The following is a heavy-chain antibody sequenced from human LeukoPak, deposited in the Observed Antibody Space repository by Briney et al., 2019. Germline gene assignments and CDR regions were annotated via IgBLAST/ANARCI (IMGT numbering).Heavy chain of an antibody. D-gene: IGHD6-13*01. J-gene: IGHJ5*02. V-gene: IGHV5-51*01. Sequence: GESLKISFQCSGYSFTSYWIGWVRQMPGKGLGWMGIIYPGDSDTRYSPSFQGQVTISADKSISTDYLQWSSLKASDTDMYYCARNWQLVGGHWFDPWGQGTLVTVSS. CDR2: IYPGDSDT. CDR1: GYSFTSYW. CDR3: ARNWQLVGGHWFDP.